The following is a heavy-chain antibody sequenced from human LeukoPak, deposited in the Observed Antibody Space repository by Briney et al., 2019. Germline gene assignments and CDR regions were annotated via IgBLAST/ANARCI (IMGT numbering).Heavy chain of an antibody. J-gene: IGHJ4*02. CDR2: SRNKANSYTT. D-gene: IGHD3-22*01. CDR1: GFTFSDHY. Sequence: GGSLRLSCAASGFTFSDHYMDWVRQAPGKGLDWVGRSRNKANSYTTESAASVRGRFTISRDYSKNSLYLQMNSLKTEDTAVYYCARVDGYYYSYFDYWGQGILVTVSS. CDR3: ARVDGYYYSYFDY. V-gene: IGHV3-72*01.